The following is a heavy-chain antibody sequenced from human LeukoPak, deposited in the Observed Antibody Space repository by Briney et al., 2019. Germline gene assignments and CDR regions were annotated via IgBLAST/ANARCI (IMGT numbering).Heavy chain of an antibody. Sequence: VASVKVSCKASGCTFISYYVLRLLQAPGEGVQLMVTINPSGGSTRYAQKFQGRVTMTRDTSTSTVYMELSSLRSEDTAVYYCASGPYVGGYYFDYWGQGTLVTVSS. CDR2: INPSGGST. V-gene: IGHV1-46*03. D-gene: IGHD3-16*01. J-gene: IGHJ4*02. CDR1: GCTFISYY. CDR3: ASGPYVGGYYFDY.